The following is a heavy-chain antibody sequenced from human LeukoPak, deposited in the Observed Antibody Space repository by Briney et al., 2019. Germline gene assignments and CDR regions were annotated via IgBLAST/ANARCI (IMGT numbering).Heavy chain of an antibody. CDR1: GFTFSSYS. CDR3: ARDLQQLAYGMDV. D-gene: IGHD6-13*01. CDR2: ISSSSCYI. V-gene: IGHV3-21*01. J-gene: IGHJ6*02. Sequence: GGSLRLSCAASGFTFSSYSMNWVRQAPGKGLEWVSSISSSSCYIYYADSVKGRFTISRDNAKNSLYLQMNSLRAEDTAVYYCARDLQQLAYGMDVWGQGTTVTVSS.